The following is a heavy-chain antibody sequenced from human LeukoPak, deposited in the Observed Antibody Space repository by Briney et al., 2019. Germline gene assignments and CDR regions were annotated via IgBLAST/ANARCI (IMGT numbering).Heavy chain of an antibody. CDR1: GGSFSGYY. V-gene: IGHV4-34*01. Sequence: PSETLSLTCAVYGGSFSGYYWSWIRQPPGKGLEWIGEINHSGSTNYNPSLKSRVTISVDTSKNQFSLKLSSVTAADTAVYYCASRGYSYGPRRGYYYYMDVWGKGTTVTISS. CDR2: INHSGST. D-gene: IGHD5-18*01. CDR3: ASRGYSYGPRRGYYYYMDV. J-gene: IGHJ6*03.